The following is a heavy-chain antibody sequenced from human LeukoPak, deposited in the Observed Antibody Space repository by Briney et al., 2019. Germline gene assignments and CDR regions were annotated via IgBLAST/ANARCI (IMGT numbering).Heavy chain of an antibody. V-gene: IGHV4-39*07. Sequence: SETLSLTCAVSGGSISSNSYYWGWIRQPPGKGLEWIGEIYHSGSTNYNPSLKSRVTISVDKSKNQFSLKLSSVTAADTAVYYCASLAVAGTDDAFDIWGQGTMVTVSS. CDR2: IYHSGST. CDR1: GGSISSNSYY. J-gene: IGHJ3*02. D-gene: IGHD6-19*01. CDR3: ASLAVAGTDDAFDI.